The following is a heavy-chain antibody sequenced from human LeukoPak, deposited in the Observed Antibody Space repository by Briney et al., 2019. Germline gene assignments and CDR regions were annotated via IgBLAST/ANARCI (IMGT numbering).Heavy chain of an antibody. V-gene: IGHV1-8*01. Sequence: ASVKVSCKASGYTFTSYDINWVRQATGQGLVWMGWINPNSGNTGYAQKFQGRVTMTKNTSITTAYMELSSLRSEDTAVYYCARALSWTTDSYYYMDVWGKGTTVTVSS. CDR2: INPNSGNT. CDR3: ARALSWTTDSYYYMDV. D-gene: IGHD3/OR15-3a*01. J-gene: IGHJ6*03. CDR1: GYTFTSYD.